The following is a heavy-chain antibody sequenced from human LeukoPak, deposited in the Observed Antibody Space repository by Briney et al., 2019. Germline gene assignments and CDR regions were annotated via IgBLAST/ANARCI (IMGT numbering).Heavy chain of an antibody. D-gene: IGHD3-10*02. Sequence: GGSLRLSCAASGFTFSTYGMSWVRQAPGKGLEWVSGISGSGGSTYYADAVKGRFTISRDNSKNTLYLQMNSLRAEDTALYYCAELGITMIGGVWGKGTTVTISS. CDR2: ISGSGGST. V-gene: IGHV3-23*01. J-gene: IGHJ6*04. CDR3: AELGITMIGGV. CDR1: GFTFSTYG.